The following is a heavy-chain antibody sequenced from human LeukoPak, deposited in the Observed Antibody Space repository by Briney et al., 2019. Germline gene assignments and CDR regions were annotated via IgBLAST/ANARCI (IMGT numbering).Heavy chain of an antibody. Sequence: GGSLRLSCAASGFTFSDYYMTWIRQAPGKGLEWISYMSSSGGTIYYADSVKGRFTISRDNSKNTLYLQMNSLIAEDTAVYYCAKSGYNRFDYWGQGTRVTVSS. CDR3: AKSGYNRFDY. D-gene: IGHD5-24*01. V-gene: IGHV3-11*01. J-gene: IGHJ4*02. CDR2: MSSSGGTI. CDR1: GFTFSDYY.